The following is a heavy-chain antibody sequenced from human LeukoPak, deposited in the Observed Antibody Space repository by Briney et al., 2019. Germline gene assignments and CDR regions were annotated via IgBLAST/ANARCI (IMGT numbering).Heavy chain of an antibody. CDR2: ISAYNGNT. J-gene: IGHJ4*02. D-gene: IGHD2-2*01. CDR3: ARDPDGYCSSTSCYPVFDY. Sequence: GASVKVSCKASGYTFTSYGISWVRQAPGQGLEWMGWISAYNGNTNYAQKFQGRVTMTRDTSTSTVYMELSSLRSEDTAVYYCARDPDGYCSSTSCYPVFDYWGQGTLVTVSS. V-gene: IGHV1-18*01. CDR1: GYTFTSYG.